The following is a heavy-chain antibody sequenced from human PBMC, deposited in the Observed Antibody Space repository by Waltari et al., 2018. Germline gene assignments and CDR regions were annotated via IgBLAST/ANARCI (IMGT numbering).Heavy chain of an antibody. CDR3: TREVVPAATIVVNWFDP. J-gene: IGHJ5*02. CDR1: GYIFTCYA. Sequence: QVQLVQSGSELKKPGASVKISCKASGYIFTCYAINWVRQAPGQGRELMGWIITSTGNPTYAQGFTGRFVFSLDTSVSTAYLEINNLKAEDTAVYYCTREVVPAATIVVNWFDPWGQGTLVTVSS. D-gene: IGHD2-2*01. V-gene: IGHV7-4-1*02. CDR2: IITSTGNP.